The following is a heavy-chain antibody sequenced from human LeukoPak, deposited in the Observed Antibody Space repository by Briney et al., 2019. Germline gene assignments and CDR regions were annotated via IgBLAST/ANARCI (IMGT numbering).Heavy chain of an antibody. CDR3: ARVKQWGIAAAGPDAFDI. J-gene: IGHJ3*02. CDR1: GYTFTSYG. V-gene: IGHV1-18*01. D-gene: IGHD6-25*01. CDR2: ISAYNGNT. Sequence: GASVKVSCKASGYTFTSYGISWVRQAPGQGLEWMGWISAYNGNTNYAQKLQSRVTMTTDTSTSTAYMELRSLRSDDTAVYYCARVKQWGIAAAGPDAFDIWGQGTMVTVPS.